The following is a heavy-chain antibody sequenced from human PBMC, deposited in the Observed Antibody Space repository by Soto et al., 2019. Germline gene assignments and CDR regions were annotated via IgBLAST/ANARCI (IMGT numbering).Heavy chain of an antibody. CDR3: ARVGESKDIVVVVAATSGAFDI. CDR1: GGTFSSYT. J-gene: IGHJ3*02. Sequence: ASVKVSCKASGGTFSSYTISWVRQAPGQGLEWMGRIIPILGIANYAQKFQGRVTITADKSTSTAYMELSSLRSEDTAVYYCARVGESKDIVVVVAATSGAFDIWGQGTMVTVSS. D-gene: IGHD2-15*01. V-gene: IGHV1-69*02. CDR2: IIPILGIA.